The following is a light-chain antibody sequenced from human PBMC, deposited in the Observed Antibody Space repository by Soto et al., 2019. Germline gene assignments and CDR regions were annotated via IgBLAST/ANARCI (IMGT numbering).Light chain of an antibody. CDR3: QQYNNWLRT. CDR2: SAS. Sequence: EIVMTQSPATLSVSPGKRATLSCRASQSVSSNLAWYQQKPGQAPTLLVYSASTRAIGVPARFSGSGSGTAFTLTISSLQSEDFAVYYCQQYNNWLRTFGQGTKVDIK. V-gene: IGKV3-15*01. CDR1: QSVSSN. J-gene: IGKJ1*01.